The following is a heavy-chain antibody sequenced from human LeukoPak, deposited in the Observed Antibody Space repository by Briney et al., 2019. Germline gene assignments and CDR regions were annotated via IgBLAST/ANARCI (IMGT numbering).Heavy chain of an antibody. J-gene: IGHJ3*02. Sequence: NASETLSLTCAVYGGSFSGYYWSRIRQPPGKGLEWIGEINHSGGTNYNPSLKSRVTISVDTSKNQFSLKLSSVTAADTAVYYCARAFYGDYEVADAFDIWGQGTMVTVSS. CDR2: INHSGGT. D-gene: IGHD4-17*01. V-gene: IGHV4-34*01. CDR3: ARAFYGDYEVADAFDI. CDR1: GGSFSGYY.